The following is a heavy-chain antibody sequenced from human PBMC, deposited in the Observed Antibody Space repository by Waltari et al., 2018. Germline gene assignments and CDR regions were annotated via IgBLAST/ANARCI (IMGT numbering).Heavy chain of an antibody. J-gene: IGHJ3*02. CDR3: AKRAAGGYYDFWSGYSDAFDI. Sequence: QVQLVESGGGVVQPVGSLRLSCAASGFPVSSYGMHWVRQAPGKGLGWVAFIRYDGSNKYYADSVKGRFTISRDNSKNTLYLQMNSLRAEDTAVYYCAKRAAGGYYDFWSGYSDAFDIWGQGTMVTVSS. V-gene: IGHV3-30*02. D-gene: IGHD3-3*01. CDR2: IRYDGSNK. CDR1: GFPVSSYG.